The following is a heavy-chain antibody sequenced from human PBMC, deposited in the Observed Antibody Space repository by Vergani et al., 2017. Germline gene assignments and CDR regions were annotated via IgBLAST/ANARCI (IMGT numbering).Heavy chain of an antibody. V-gene: IGHV7-4-1*02. CDR1: GFTFTSYH. J-gene: IGHJ4*02. CDR2: INTNTGNP. D-gene: IGHD3-10*01. CDR3: ARDPRVREAPGGRFEY. Sequence: QVQLVQSGAEVKKPGASVRVSCKASGFTFTSYHIHWVRQAPGQGLEWMGWINTNTGNPTYAPGFTGRFVFSLDTSVSTTYLHISSLEPEDTAVYYCARDPRVREAPGGRFEYWGQGTLVTVSS.